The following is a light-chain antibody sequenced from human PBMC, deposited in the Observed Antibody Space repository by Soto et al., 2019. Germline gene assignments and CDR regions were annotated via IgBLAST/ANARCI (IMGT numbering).Light chain of an antibody. CDR3: QQSYSTLSIS. CDR1: ESISRH. Sequence: DIQMTQSPSSLSASVGDRVTITCRASESISRHLNWYQQKPGKAPNLLIYAASTLQNGVPSRFSGSGSGTDFTITISSLQPEDFATYYCQQSYSTLSISFGQVTRLEIK. J-gene: IGKJ5*01. V-gene: IGKV1-39*01. CDR2: AAS.